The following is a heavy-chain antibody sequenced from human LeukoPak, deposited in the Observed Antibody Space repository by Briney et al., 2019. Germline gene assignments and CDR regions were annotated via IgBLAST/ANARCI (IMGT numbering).Heavy chain of an antibody. J-gene: IGHJ4*02. CDR3: ARELTGIAAAGTWDY. CDR2: INTNTRSP. Sequence: ASVKVSCKASGYTFTRYAMNWVRQAPGQGLEWMGWINTNTRSPTYAQGFTGRFVFSLDTSVSTAYLQISSLKAEDTAVYYCARELTGIAAAGTWDYWGQGTLVTVSS. D-gene: IGHD6-13*01. CDR1: GYTFTRYA. V-gene: IGHV7-4-1*02.